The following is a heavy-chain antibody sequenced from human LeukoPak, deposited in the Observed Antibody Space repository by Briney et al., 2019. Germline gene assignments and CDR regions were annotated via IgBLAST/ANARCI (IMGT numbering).Heavy chain of an antibody. Sequence: GASVKVSCKASGYTFTSYDFTWVRQAPGQGLEWMGWINTYNGNTKYAQKLQGRVTMTTDTSTSTAYMELRSLTSDDTAVYYCARGEGGALPFEPWGQGTLVTVSS. V-gene: IGHV1-18*01. CDR2: INTYNGNT. CDR3: ARGEGGALPFEP. J-gene: IGHJ5*02. CDR1: GYTFTSYD. D-gene: IGHD3-16*01.